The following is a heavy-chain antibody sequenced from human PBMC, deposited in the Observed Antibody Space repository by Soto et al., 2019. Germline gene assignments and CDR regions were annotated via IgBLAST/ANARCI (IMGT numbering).Heavy chain of an antibody. D-gene: IGHD3-10*01. CDR3: ARVMTLWFGEIYYYGMDV. Sequence: EVQLVESGGGLVKPGGSLRLSCAASGFTFSSYSMNWVGQAPGKGLEWVSSISISSSYIYYADSVKGRLTISRDNAKNSLYLQMNSLRAEDTAVYYGARVMTLWFGEIYYYGMDVWGQGTTVTVSS. J-gene: IGHJ6*02. CDR1: GFTFSSYS. V-gene: IGHV3-21*01. CDR2: ISISSSYI.